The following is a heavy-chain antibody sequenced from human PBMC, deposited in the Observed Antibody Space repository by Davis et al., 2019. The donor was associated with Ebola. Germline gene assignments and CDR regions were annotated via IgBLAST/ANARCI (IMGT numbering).Heavy chain of an antibody. Sequence: MPSETLSLTCTVSGGSISSGGYYWSWIRQHPGKGLEWIGYIYYSGSTYYNPSLKSRVTISLDTSKNQFSLKLSSVTAADTAVYYCARSPDGITMVRGVISWFDPWGQGTLVTVSS. CDR2: IYYSGST. CDR3: ARSPDGITMVRGVISWFDP. J-gene: IGHJ5*02. D-gene: IGHD3-10*01. V-gene: IGHV4-31*03. CDR1: GGSISSGGYY.